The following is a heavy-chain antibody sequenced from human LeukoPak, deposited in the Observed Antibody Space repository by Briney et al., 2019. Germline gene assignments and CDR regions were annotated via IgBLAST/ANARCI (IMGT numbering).Heavy chain of an antibody. V-gene: IGHV3-72*01. J-gene: IGHJ6*03. CDR3: SREFSGYNCLRIYYYYMDV. CDR1: GFTFSDHY. Sequence: AGTLSLSCAASGFTFSDHYLDWVRQAQGQGLEWVGSTKNKANSYITEYPASVKGSITTLSDDSKKSLYMLMTSLTTEDKAVYYCSREFSGYNCLRIYYYYMDVWGKGTTVSVSS. D-gene: IGHD5-12*01. CDR2: TKNKANSYIT.